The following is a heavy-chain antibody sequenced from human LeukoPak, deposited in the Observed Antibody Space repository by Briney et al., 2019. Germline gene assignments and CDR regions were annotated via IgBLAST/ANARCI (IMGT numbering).Heavy chain of an antibody. CDR3: ARVGRSDLLIRGRTYYYMDV. Sequence: SETLSLTCTVSGGSIRSTTYYWGWIRQPPGKGLEWIGSIYYSGNTYYSPSLMSRVTISVDTSKNQFSLKLSSVTAADTAVYYCARVGRSDLLIRGRTYYYMDVWGKGTTVTISS. CDR1: GGSIRSTTYY. V-gene: IGHV4-39*07. D-gene: IGHD3-16*01. J-gene: IGHJ6*03. CDR2: IYYSGNT.